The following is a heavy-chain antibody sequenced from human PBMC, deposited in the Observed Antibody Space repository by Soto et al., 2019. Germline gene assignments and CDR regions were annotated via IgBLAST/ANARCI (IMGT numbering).Heavy chain of an antibody. J-gene: IGHJ4*01. V-gene: IGHV3-23*05. Sequence: EVQLLESGGGLVQPGGSLRLSCAASGFTFSSSAMTWVRQTPGKGLEWVSSIDSAFTTYYSDSLKGHFTISRDNSKNTVYLQMNSLRADDTAVYYCAKDQWELMHWGQGTLVTVSS. CDR1: GFTFSSSA. CDR2: IDSAFTT. CDR3: AKDQWELMH. D-gene: IGHD1-26*01.